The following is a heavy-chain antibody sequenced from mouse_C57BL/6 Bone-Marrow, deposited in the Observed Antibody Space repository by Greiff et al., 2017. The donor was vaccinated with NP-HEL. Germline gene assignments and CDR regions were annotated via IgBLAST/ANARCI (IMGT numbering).Heavy chain of an antibody. J-gene: IGHJ1*03. CDR3: ARGGSYDYDGDWYFDV. CDR2: ILPGSGST. D-gene: IGHD2-4*01. V-gene: IGHV1-9*01. Sequence: QVQLQQSGAELMKPGASVKLSCKATGYTFTGYWIEWVKQRPGHGLEWIGEILPGSGSTNYNKKFKGKATFTADTSSNTAYMQLSSLSAEGSASYYCARGGSYDYDGDWYFDVWGTGTTVTVSS. CDR1: GYTFTGYW.